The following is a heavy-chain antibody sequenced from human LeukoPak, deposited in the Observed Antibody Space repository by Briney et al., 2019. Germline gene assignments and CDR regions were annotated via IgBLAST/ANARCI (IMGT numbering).Heavy chain of an antibody. V-gene: IGHV3-30*04. CDR1: GFTFSSYA. CDR2: ISYDGSNK. CDR3: ARDPLAGGWYDY. D-gene: IGHD6-19*01. J-gene: IGHJ4*02. Sequence: GGSLRLSCAASGFTFSSYAMHWVRQAPGKGLEWVAVISYDGSNKYYADSVKGRFTNSRDNSKNTLYLQMNSLRAEDTAVYYCARDPLAGGWYDYWGQGTLVTVSS.